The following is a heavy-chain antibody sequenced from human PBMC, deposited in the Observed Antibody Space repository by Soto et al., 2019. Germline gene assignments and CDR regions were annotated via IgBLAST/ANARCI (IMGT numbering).Heavy chain of an antibody. D-gene: IGHD3-22*01. CDR2: INPNSGGT. J-gene: IGHJ6*02. Sequence: ASVKVSCKASGYTFTGYYMHWVRQAPGQGLEWMGWINPNSGGTNYAQKFQGWVTMTRDTSISTAYMELSRLRSDDTAVYYCARVRLGGYEGMDVWGQGTTVTVSS. CDR1: GYTFTGYY. V-gene: IGHV1-2*04. CDR3: ARVRLGGYEGMDV.